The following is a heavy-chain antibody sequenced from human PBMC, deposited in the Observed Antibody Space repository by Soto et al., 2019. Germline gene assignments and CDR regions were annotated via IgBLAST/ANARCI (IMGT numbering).Heavy chain of an antibody. J-gene: IGHJ4*02. D-gene: IGHD3-9*01. CDR2: IKSKTDGGTT. V-gene: IGHV3-15*01. CDR1: GFTFSNAW. Sequence: PGGSLRLSCAASGFTFSNAWMSWVRQAPGKGLEWVGRIKSKTDGGTTDYAAPVKGRFTISRDDSKNTLYLQMNSLKTEDTAVYFCITVAAYYDILTGYFSRILDYWGQGTLVTVSA. CDR3: ITVAAYYDILTGYFSRILDY.